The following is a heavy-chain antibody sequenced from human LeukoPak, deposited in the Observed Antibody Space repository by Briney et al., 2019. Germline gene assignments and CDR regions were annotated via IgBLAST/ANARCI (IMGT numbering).Heavy chain of an antibody. J-gene: IGHJ5*02. V-gene: IGHV3-30*04. CDR1: GLTFTNYA. D-gene: IGHD3-10*01. CDR3: ARTDYYGSP. Sequence: GGSLRLSCAASGLTFTNYAIHWVRQAPRMELEWVAVISYDGSNKYYAGSVKGRFTISRDNSKNTLYLQMNSLRADDTAVYYCARTDYYGSPWGQGTLVTVSS. CDR2: ISYDGSNK.